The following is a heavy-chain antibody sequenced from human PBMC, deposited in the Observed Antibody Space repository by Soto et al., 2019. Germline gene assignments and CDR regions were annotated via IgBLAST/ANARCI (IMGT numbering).Heavy chain of an antibody. D-gene: IGHD1-1*01. V-gene: IGHV4-34*01. CDR1: GGSVNSGNYY. Sequence: QVQLQQWGAGLLKPSETLSLTCAVYGGSVNSGNYYWSWIRQPPGKGLEWIGEMSHSGGTHFNPSLKSRVTISVDTSKNQFSLKLSSVTAADTALYYCARVERGTATTVVDAFDICGPGTRVTVSS. CDR3: ARVERGTATTVVDAFDI. CDR2: MSHSGGT. J-gene: IGHJ3*02.